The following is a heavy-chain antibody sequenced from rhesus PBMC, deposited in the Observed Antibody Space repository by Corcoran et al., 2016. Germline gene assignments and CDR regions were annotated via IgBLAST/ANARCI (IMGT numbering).Heavy chain of an antibody. CDR2: FNSGGGST. J-gene: IGHJ4*01. CDR3: AKRAYYYSGSYYFDY. D-gene: IGHD3-16*01. V-gene: IGHV3S5*01. CDR1: GFIFSSYG. Sequence: EVQLVETGGGLVQPGGSLKLSCAVSGFIFSSYGMSWVCQAPGKGLEWVSVFNSGGGSTYFADSVNRRFTISRDNSKNSLSLQMNSLRPDDTAVYYCAKRAYYYSGSYYFDYWGQGVLVTVSS.